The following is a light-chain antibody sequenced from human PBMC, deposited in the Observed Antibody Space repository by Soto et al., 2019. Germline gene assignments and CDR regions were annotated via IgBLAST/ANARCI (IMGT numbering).Light chain of an antibody. CDR1: QDISDF. CDR2: AAS. Sequence: QMTQSPSAMSASVGDRVTITCRASQDISDFLAWFQQKPGEVPKRLIYAASSLESGVPSRFSATVSGTEGSLKITSMQPEDGATDYGQQLFDSPITCGQGTRRAIK. V-gene: IGKV1-17*03. CDR3: QQLFDSPIT. J-gene: IGKJ5*01.